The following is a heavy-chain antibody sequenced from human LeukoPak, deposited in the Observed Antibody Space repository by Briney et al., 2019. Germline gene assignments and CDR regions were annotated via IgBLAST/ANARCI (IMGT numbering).Heavy chain of an antibody. CDR1: GFGFSVYW. V-gene: IGHV3-53*01. J-gene: IGHJ4*02. Sequence: PGGSLRLSCAASGFGFSVYWMHWVRQAPGKGLEWVSVIYSGGSTYYADSVKGRFTISRDNSKNTLYLQMNSLRAEDTAVYYCARNISNWGQGTLVTVSS. CDR2: IYSGGST. D-gene: IGHD6-13*01. CDR3: ARNISN.